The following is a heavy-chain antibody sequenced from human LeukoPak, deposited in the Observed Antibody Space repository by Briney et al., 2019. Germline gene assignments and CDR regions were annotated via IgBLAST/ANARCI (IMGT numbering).Heavy chain of an antibody. V-gene: IGHV4-59*08. CDR3: ARLGQYYYYGMDV. CDR1: GGSISSYY. Sequence: PSETLSLTCTVSGGSISSYYWSWMRHPPAKGLERVGYIYYSGSTNYNPSRKSRVTISVDTSKNQFSLKLSSVTAADTAVYYCARLGQYYYYGMDVWGQGTTVTVSS. CDR2: IYYSGST. J-gene: IGHJ6*02.